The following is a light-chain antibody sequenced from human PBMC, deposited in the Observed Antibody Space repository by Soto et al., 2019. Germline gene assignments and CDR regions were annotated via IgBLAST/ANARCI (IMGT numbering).Light chain of an antibody. V-gene: IGKV4-1*01. J-gene: IGKJ2*01. CDR1: QSVLSSSNNKNS. Sequence: DIVMTQSPDSLAASLGERASINCKSSQSVLSSSNNKNSLAWYQQKPGQPPKLLIYWASTRESGVPDRFSGSGSGTDFTLTISSLQAEDVALYYCQQHYSIPYTFGQGTKLEIK. CDR2: WAS. CDR3: QQHYSIPYT.